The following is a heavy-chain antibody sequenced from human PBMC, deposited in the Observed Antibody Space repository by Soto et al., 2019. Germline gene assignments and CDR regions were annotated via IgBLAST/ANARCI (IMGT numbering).Heavy chain of an antibody. V-gene: IGHV4-61*01. D-gene: IGHD6-13*01. J-gene: IGHJ5*02. CDR2: IYYSGST. CDR3: ARDPHLYSSSWYYPGPTTSVWFDP. Sequence: SETLSLTCTVSGGSVSSGSYYWSWIRQPPGRGLEWIGYIYYSGSTNYNPSLKSRVTISVDTSKNQFSLKLSSVTAADTAVYYCARDPHLYSSSWYYPGPTTSVWFDPWGQGTLVTVSS. CDR1: GGSVSSGSYY.